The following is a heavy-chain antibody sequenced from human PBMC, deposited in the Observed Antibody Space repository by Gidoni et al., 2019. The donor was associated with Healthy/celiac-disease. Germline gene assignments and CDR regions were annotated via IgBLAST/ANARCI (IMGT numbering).Heavy chain of an antibody. CDR2: RNHSGST. V-gene: IGHV4-34*01. D-gene: IGHD3-16*02. J-gene: IGHJ5*02. CDR3: ARGPQDDDYVWGSYRWADWFDP. CDR1: GWSFSGYY. Sequence: QVQLQQWGARLLKPSETLSLTCAVYGWSFSGYYWRWPRQPPGKGLEWIGERNHSGSTNYNPSLKSRVTISVDTSKNQFSLKLSSVTAADTAVYYCARGPQDDDYVWGSYRWADWFDPWGQGTLVTVSS.